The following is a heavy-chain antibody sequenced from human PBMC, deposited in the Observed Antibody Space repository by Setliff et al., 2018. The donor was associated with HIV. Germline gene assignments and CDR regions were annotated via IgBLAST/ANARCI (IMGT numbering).Heavy chain of an antibody. J-gene: IGHJ4*02. V-gene: IGHV3-66*02. CDR3: ATRGRAYYLDTSGYFDS. CDR1: GFTFSRYW. Sequence: PGGSLRLSCTASGFTFSRYWMSWVRQAPGKGLEWVSVIFSGGTTNYADSVKGRFTISRDNSQNMLFLQMDNLRPEDTAVYYCATRGRAYYLDTSGYFDSWGQGALVTVSS. CDR2: IFSGGTT. D-gene: IGHD2-15*01.